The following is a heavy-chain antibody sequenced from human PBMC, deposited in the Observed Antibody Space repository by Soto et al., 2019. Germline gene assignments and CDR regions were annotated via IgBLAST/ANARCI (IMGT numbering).Heavy chain of an antibody. CDR1: GGSISSGGHY. J-gene: IGHJ6*01. CDR3: ARIRPYAYTSPGDYYYYVLEV. V-gene: IGHV4-31*03. D-gene: IGHD2-2*01. CDR2: IYYSGST. Sequence: SETLSLTCTVSGGSISSGGHYWNWIRQHPGKGLEWIGYIYYSGSTYYNPSLKSRVTISVDTSKNQFSLNLSSVTAADTAVYYCARIRPYAYTSPGDYYYYVLEVGGQGP.